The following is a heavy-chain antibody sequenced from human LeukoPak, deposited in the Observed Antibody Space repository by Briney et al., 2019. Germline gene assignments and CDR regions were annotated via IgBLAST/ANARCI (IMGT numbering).Heavy chain of an antibody. D-gene: IGHD6-6*01. Sequence: GGSLRLSCAASGFTFSTYAMHWVRQAPGKGLYWVALISYADGSTQYYADSVKGRFTISRDNAKNSLYLQMNSLRAEDMALYYWEKGVGYSSSSWFDPWGQEPLFTVAS. CDR3: EKGVGYSSSSWFDP. CDR2: ISYADGSTQ. V-gene: IGHV3-30-3*01. CDR1: GFTFSTYA. J-gene: IGHJ5*02.